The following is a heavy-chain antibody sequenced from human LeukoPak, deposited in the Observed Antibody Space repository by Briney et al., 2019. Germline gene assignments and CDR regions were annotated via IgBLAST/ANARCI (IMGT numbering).Heavy chain of an antibody. D-gene: IGHD3-22*01. V-gene: IGHV3-30-3*01. Sequence: GGSLRLSCAASGFTFSSYAMHWVRQAPGKGLEWVAVISYDGSNKYYADSVKGRFTISRDNSKNTLYLQMNSLRAEDTAVYYCARGHGPIYYYDCSGYLDWFDPWGQGTLVTVSS. CDR2: ISYDGSNK. CDR1: GFTFSSYA. CDR3: ARGHGPIYYYDCSGYLDWFDP. J-gene: IGHJ5*02.